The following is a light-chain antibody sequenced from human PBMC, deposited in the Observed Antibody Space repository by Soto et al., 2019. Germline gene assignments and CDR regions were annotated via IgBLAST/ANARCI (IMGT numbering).Light chain of an antibody. CDR2: GAS. V-gene: IGKV3-20*01. J-gene: IGKJ1*01. CDR3: QQYGGLPT. CDR1: QSGRSSY. Sequence: EIVLTQSPGTLYLSPGESATLPCRASQSGRSSYLAGYQQKSGQAPRLLVYGASSRAAGIPDRFRGSWCGTDFTLTISRLEPADFAVYYCQQYGGLPTFGQGTKVEIK.